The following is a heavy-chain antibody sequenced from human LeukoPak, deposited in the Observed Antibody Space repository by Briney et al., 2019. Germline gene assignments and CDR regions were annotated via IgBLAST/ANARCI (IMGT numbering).Heavy chain of an antibody. CDR2: FDPEDGET. CDR1: GYTLTELS. V-gene: IGHV1-24*01. CDR3: ARPPGGYGSIF. J-gene: IGHJ4*02. D-gene: IGHD3-10*01. Sequence: GASVKVSCKVSGYTLTELSMHWVRQAPGKGLEWMGGFDPEDGETIYAQKFQGRVTMTRNTSTSTAYMELSSLRSEDTAVYYCARPPGGYGSIFWGQGTLVTVSS.